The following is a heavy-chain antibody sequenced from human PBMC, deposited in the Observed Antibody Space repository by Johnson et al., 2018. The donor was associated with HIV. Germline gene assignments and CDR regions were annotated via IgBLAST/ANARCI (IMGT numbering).Heavy chain of an antibody. Sequence: QVQLVESGGGVVQPGRSLRLSCAASGFTFSSYAMHWVRQAPGKGLEWVAVISYDGSNKYYADSVKGRFTISRDNSKNTLYLQMNSLRAEDTAVYYCAKDQEWELIRGAFDIWGQGTMVTVSS. D-gene: IGHD1-26*01. CDR3: AKDQEWELIRGAFDI. CDR1: GFTFSSYA. J-gene: IGHJ3*02. V-gene: IGHV3-30*04. CDR2: ISYDGSNK.